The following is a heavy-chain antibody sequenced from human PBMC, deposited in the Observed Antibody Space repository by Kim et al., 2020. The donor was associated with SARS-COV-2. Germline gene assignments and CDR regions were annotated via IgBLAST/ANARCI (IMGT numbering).Heavy chain of an antibody. CDR2: INHSGST. CDR3: ARGSDYNWNYESWFDP. Sequence: SETLSLTCAVYGGSFSGYYWSWIRQPPGKGLEWIGEINHSGSTNYNPSLKSRDTISVDTSKNQFSLKLSSVTAADTAVYYCARGSDYNWNYESWFDPWGQGTLVTVSS. J-gene: IGHJ5*02. V-gene: IGHV4-34*01. D-gene: IGHD1-7*01. CDR1: GGSFSGYY.